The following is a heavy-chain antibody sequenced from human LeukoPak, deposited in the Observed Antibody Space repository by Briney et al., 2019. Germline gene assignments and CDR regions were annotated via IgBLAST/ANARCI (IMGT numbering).Heavy chain of an antibody. CDR2: INTDGTTT. D-gene: IGHD3-10*01. CDR1: GFSFRSSW. Sequence: GGSLRLSCAASGFSFRSSWMHWVRQVPGKGLVWVSRINTDGTTTTYADSVKGRFTISRDNAKNTLFLQMNSLRVEDTAVYYCARGSGNSFDYWGQGALVTVSS. J-gene: IGHJ4*02. CDR3: ARGSGNSFDY. V-gene: IGHV3-74*01.